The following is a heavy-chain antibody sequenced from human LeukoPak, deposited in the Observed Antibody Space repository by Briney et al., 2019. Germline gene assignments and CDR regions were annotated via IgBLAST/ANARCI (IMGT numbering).Heavy chain of an antibody. Sequence: TVKLPCKVSGGPFSSYSISWVRQPPGKGREWMGRIIPILGIANYAQKFQGRVTITADKSTSTAYMELSSLRSEDTAVYYCARGDGYNYGLDYWGQGTLVTVSS. J-gene: IGHJ4*02. CDR2: IIPILGIA. V-gene: IGHV1-69*04. CDR1: GGPFSSYS. CDR3: ARGDGYNYGLDY. D-gene: IGHD5-24*01.